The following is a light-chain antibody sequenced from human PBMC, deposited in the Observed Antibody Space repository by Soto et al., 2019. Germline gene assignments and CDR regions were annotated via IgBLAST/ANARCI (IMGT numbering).Light chain of an antibody. J-gene: IGKJ1*01. CDR1: QSVASSY. Sequence: EVVLTQSPGTLSLSPGERVTLSFRASQSVASSYLAWYQQKPGRAPRRLFYSASSRATGIPDRFSGSGSGTDFTLTISRLEPEDFAVYYCHHFGSLPETFGQGTNVE. V-gene: IGKV3-20*01. CDR2: SAS. CDR3: HHFGSLPET.